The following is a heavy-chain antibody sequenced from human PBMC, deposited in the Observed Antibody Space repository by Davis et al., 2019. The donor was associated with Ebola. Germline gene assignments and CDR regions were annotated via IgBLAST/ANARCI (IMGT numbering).Heavy chain of an antibody. V-gene: IGHV4-34*01. D-gene: IGHD3-3*01. CDR1: GGSFSAYY. CDR2: IYHSGSP. J-gene: IGHJ4*02. CDR3: ARIKIFGVVITRGYFDY. Sequence: SETLSLTCAVYGGSFSAYYWNWIRQPPGKGLEWIGEIYHSGSPNYNPSLKSRVTISVDKSKNQFSLKLSSVTAAGTAVYYCARIKIFGVVITRGYFDYWGQGTLVTVSS.